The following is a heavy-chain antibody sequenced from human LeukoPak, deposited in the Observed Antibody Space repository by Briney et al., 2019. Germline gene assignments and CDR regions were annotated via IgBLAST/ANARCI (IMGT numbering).Heavy chain of an antibody. V-gene: IGHV3-23*01. CDR1: GLTLTTFD. D-gene: IGHD6-25*01. CDR3: ANGLYTYSSRYLNRIFDS. CDR2: ISGNNPTK. Sequence: GGSLRLSCTASGLTLTTFDMVWARQAPGRGLEWVSIISGNNPTKIYADSVKGRFTISRDDLKNTIYLQMDSLRDEDTAFYYCANGLYTYSSRYLNRIFDSWGQGTLVTVSS. J-gene: IGHJ5*01.